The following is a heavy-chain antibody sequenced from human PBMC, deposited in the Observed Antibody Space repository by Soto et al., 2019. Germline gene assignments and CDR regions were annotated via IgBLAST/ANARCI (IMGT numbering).Heavy chain of an antibody. J-gene: IGHJ5*02. CDR3: ARRGRSPFGALGWFAP. D-gene: IGHD3-10*01. Sequence: SETLSLTCSVSGGSISSGGYYWVWIRQHPGKGLEWIGYIYYSGSTYYNPSLKSRVTISVDTSKNQFSLKLRSVTPPDTCGADCARRGRSPFGALGWFAPWGKGTLVPVSS. CDR1: GGSISSGGYY. CDR2: IYYSGST. V-gene: IGHV4-31*03.